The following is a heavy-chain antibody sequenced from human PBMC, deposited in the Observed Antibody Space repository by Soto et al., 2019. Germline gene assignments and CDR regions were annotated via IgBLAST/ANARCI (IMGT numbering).Heavy chain of an antibody. D-gene: IGHD2-21*02. J-gene: IGHJ4*02. CDR3: ARDTPIVVVTAPGSERDFDY. CDR1: GYTFTSYG. Sequence: ASVKVSCKASGYTFTSYGISWVRQAPGQGLEWMGWISAYNGNTNYAQKLQGRATMTTDTSTSTAYMELRSLRSDDTAVYYCARDTPIVVVTAPGSERDFDYWGQGTLVTVSS. CDR2: ISAYNGNT. V-gene: IGHV1-18*01.